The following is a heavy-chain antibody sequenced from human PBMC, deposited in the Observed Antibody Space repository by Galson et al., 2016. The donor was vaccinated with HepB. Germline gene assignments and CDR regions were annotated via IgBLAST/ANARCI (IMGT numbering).Heavy chain of an antibody. CDR1: GGSISNNNYY. CDR2: IYYSGST. D-gene: IGHD3-3*01. Sequence: ETLSLTCTVSGGSISNNNYYWGWIRQPPGKGLEWIGNIYYSGSTYANPSLKSRVTISVDTSKNQFSLKLSSVTAADTAVYYCARRDSDDFWSYDGWFDPWGQGTLVTVSS. CDR3: ARRDSDDFWSYDGWFDP. J-gene: IGHJ5*02. V-gene: IGHV4-39*01.